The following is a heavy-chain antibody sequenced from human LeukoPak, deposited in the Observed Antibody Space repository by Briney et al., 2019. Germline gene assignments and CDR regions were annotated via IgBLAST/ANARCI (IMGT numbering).Heavy chain of an antibody. CDR3: ARDYYYYDSSGMLDY. V-gene: IGHV3-30*01. Sequence: PGGSLRLSCAASGLTFNSYAMHWVRQAPGKGLEWVAVISYDGSNKYYADSVKGRFTISRDNSKNTLYLQMNSLRAEDTAVYYCARDYYYYDSSGMLDYWGQGTLVTVSS. CDR1: GLTFNSYA. D-gene: IGHD3-22*01. J-gene: IGHJ4*02. CDR2: ISYDGSNK.